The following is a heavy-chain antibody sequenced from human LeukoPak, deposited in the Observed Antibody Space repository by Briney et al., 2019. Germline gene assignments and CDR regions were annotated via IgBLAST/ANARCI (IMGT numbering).Heavy chain of an antibody. J-gene: IGHJ6*03. CDR3: ARGFITGTTYYYYYYMDV. CDR1: GGSISSGSYY. Sequence: SQTLSLTCTVSGGSISSGSYYWSWIRQPAGKGLEWIGHIYTSGRTNYNPSLKSRVTISVDTSKNQFSLKLSSVTAADTAVYYCARGFITGTTYYYYYYMDVWGKGTTITVSS. D-gene: IGHD1-20*01. V-gene: IGHV4-61*09. CDR2: IYTSGRT.